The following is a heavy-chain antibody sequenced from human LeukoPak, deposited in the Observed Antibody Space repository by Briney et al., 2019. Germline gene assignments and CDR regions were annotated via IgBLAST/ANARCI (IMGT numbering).Heavy chain of an antibody. D-gene: IGHD2-8*01. CDR3: ARGGVRQTFDN. CDR1: GGSISTYY. Sequence: SETLSLTCTVSGGSISTYYWNWIRQPPGKGLEWIGYIYYSGSTNYNPSLKSRVTISVDTSKNQFSLNLTSVTAADTAVYYCARGGVRQTFDNWGQGTLVTVSS. J-gene: IGHJ4*02. V-gene: IGHV4-59*01. CDR2: IYYSGST.